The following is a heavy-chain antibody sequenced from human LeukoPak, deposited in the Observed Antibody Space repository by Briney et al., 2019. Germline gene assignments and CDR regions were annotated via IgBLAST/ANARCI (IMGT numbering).Heavy chain of an antibody. Sequence: SVKVSCKAPGGTFSSYAISWVRQAPGQGLEWMGGIIPIFGTANYAQKFQGRVTITTDESTSTAYMELSSLRSEDTAVYYCARGEGPAATLRYFDYWGQGTLVTVSS. CDR2: IIPIFGTA. D-gene: IGHD2-15*01. CDR1: GGTFSSYA. J-gene: IGHJ4*02. V-gene: IGHV1-69*05. CDR3: ARGEGPAATLRYFDY.